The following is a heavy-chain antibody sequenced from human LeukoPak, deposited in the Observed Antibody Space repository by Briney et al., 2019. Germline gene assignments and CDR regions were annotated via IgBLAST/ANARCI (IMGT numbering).Heavy chain of an antibody. J-gene: IGHJ4*02. D-gene: IGHD6-13*01. CDR2: ISGSGGST. V-gene: IGHV3-23*01. CDR3: AKVFKAAAGTFDY. Sequence: GGSLRLSYAASGFTFSSYAMSWVRQAQGKGLEWVSAISGSGGSTYYADSVKGRFTISRDNSKNTLYLQMNSLRAEDTAVYYCAKVFKAAAGTFDYWGQGTLVTVSS. CDR1: GFTFSSYA.